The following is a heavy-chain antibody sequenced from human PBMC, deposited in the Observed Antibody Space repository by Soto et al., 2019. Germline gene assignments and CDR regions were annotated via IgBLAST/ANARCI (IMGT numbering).Heavy chain of an antibody. V-gene: IGHV1-69*12. CDR2: IIPLFGRT. CDR3: VRDSIAAAGFDS. D-gene: IGHD6-13*01. J-gene: IGHJ4*02. CDR1: GGPFSSYT. Sequence: QVHLVQSGAEVTMPGSSVKVSCKVSGGPFSSYTISWVRQVPGQGLEWMGEIIPLFGRTNYVQGFQGRVTISADESTNTAYMQLSSLRSEDTAVSYCVRDSIAAAGFDSWGQGTLVTVS.